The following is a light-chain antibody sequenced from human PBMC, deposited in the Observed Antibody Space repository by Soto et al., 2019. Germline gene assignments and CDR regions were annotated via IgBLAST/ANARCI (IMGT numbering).Light chain of an antibody. V-gene: IGKV1-5*03. CDR1: QTISIL. CDR2: KAS. J-gene: IGKJ1*01. Sequence: IQITQSPSTLSGYVGDRVTITCRASQTISILLAWYQQKPGKAPKLLIYKASTLKSGVPSRFSGSGSGTEFTLTISSLQPDDFATYYCQHYNSYSEAFGQGTKVEIK. CDR3: QHYNSYSEA.